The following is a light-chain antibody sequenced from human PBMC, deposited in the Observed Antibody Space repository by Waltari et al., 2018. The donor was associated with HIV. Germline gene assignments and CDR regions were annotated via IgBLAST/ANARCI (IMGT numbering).Light chain of an antibody. Sequence: QSALTQPASVSGSPGQSITISCTGTPSDAGVYKYVSWYQQHPGKAPKLMIYDVTKRPSGISNRFSGSNSGNTASLKISGLQAEDEADYYCCSYAGSSSYVFGTGTKVTVL. CDR1: PSDAGVYKY. CDR2: DVT. J-gene: IGLJ1*01. V-gene: IGLV2-23*02. CDR3: CSYAGSSSYV.